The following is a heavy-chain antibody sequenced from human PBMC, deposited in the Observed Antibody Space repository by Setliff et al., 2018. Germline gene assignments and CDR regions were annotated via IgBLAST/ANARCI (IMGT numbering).Heavy chain of an antibody. V-gene: IGHV4-39*07. Sequence: ETLSLTCTVSGGSISSSSYYWGWIRQPPGKGLEWIGSIYYSGSTYYNPSLKSRVTISVDTSKNQFSLKLSSVTAADAAVYYCARAEYYYGSGSFHPYYVDVWGQGTTVTVSS. CDR1: GGSISSSSYY. J-gene: IGHJ6*03. CDR3: ARAEYYYGSGSFHPYYVDV. D-gene: IGHD3-10*01. CDR2: IYYSGST.